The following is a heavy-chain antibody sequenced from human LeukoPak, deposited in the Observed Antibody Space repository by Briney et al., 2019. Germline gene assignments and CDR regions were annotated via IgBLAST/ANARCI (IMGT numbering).Heavy chain of an antibody. CDR3: ARARRDGYNHPFDC. Sequence: SQTLSLTCTVSGGSISSGSYYWSWIRQPAGKGLEWIGRIYTGGSTNYNPSLKRRVTISVDTSKNQFSLKLSSVTAADTAVYYCARARRDGYNHPFDCWGQGTLVTVSS. V-gene: IGHV4-61*02. CDR2: IYTGGST. J-gene: IGHJ4*02. D-gene: IGHD5-24*01. CDR1: GGSISSGSYY.